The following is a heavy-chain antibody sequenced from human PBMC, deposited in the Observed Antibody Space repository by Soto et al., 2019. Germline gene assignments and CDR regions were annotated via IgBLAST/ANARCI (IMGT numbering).Heavy chain of an antibody. V-gene: IGHV4-31*03. CDR1: GGSISSGGYY. D-gene: IGHD2-21*02. CDR2: IYYSGST. Sequence: SETLSLTCTVSGGSISSGGYYWSWIRQHPGKGLEWIGYIYYSGSTYYNPSLKSRVTISVDTSKNQFSLKLSSVTAADTAVYYCARDVPLAYCGGDCPGNGMDVWGQGTTVTVSS. CDR3: ARDVPLAYCGGDCPGNGMDV. J-gene: IGHJ6*02.